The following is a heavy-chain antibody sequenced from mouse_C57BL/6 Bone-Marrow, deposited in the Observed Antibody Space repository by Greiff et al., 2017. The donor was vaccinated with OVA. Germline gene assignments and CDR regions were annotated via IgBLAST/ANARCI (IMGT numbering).Heavy chain of an antibody. Sequence: VQLQQSGAELARPGASVKLSCKASGYTFTSYGISWVKQRTGQGLEWIGEIYPRSGNTYYNEKFKGKATLTADKSSSTAYMELRSLTSEDSAVYFGARKEGKLRGYWYFDVWGTGTTVTVSS. D-gene: IGHD1-1*01. CDR3: ARKEGKLRGYWYFDV. CDR1: GYTFTSYG. CDR2: IYPRSGNT. V-gene: IGHV1-81*01. J-gene: IGHJ1*03.